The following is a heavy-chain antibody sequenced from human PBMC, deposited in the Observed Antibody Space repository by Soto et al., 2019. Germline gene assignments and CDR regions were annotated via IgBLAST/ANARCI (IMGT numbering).Heavy chain of an antibody. CDR2: IYYSGST. Sequence: PSETLSLTCTVSGGSISSGSYYWSWIRQPPGKGLEWIGYIYYSGSTNYNPSLKSRVTISVDTSKNQFSLKLSSVTAADTAVYYCARGEEGWFDPWGQGTLVTVSS. V-gene: IGHV4-61*01. CDR3: ARGEEGWFDP. CDR1: GGSISSGSYY. J-gene: IGHJ5*02.